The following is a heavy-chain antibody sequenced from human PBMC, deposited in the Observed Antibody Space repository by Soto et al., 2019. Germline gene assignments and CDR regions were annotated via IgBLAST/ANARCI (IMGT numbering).Heavy chain of an antibody. J-gene: IGHJ4*02. V-gene: IGHV1-3*01. Sequence: KFQGRVTITRDTSASTAYMELSSLRSEDTAVYYCARSITIFGVVSIIPYYFDYWGQGTLVTVSS. D-gene: IGHD3-3*01. CDR3: ARSITIFGVVSIIPYYFDY.